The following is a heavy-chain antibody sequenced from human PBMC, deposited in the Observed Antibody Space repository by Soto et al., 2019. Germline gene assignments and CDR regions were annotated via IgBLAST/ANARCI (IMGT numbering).Heavy chain of an antibody. J-gene: IGHJ4*02. CDR1: GFTFSNYW. CDR3: AKCSFGGSYYFPFDY. V-gene: IGHV3-7*03. CDR2: IKQDGSEK. Sequence: GGSLRLSCAASGFTFSNYWMNWVRQAPGKGLEWVANIKQDGSEKYFVDSVKGRFTISRDNAKNSLYLQMNSLRAEDTAVYCCAKCSFGGSYYFPFDYWGQGTLVTVSS. D-gene: IGHD1-26*01.